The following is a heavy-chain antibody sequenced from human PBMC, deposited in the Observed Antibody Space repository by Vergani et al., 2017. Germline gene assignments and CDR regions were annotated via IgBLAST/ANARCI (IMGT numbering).Heavy chain of an antibody. Sequence: QEQLVQSGSELKKPGASVKVSCKASGYSFNNYAIHWVRQAPGQGLEWMGWINPTTGNPTYARAFTGRFVFSLDTSISTAYLQIGILKAEDTAVYFCSRAKRGRLAVCATDCWGQGALLTVSS. CDR1: GYSFNNYA. J-gene: IGHJ4*02. D-gene: IGHD6-19*01. V-gene: IGHV7-4-1*01. CDR3: SRAKRGRLAVCATDC. CDR2: INPTTGNP.